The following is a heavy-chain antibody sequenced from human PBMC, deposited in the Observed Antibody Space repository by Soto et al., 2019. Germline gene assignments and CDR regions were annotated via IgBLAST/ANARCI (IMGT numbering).Heavy chain of an antibody. V-gene: IGHV3-9*01. J-gene: IGHJ6*03. CDR3: AKDAVYCSGGSCYPSGYYYYMDV. Sequence: GGSLRLSCAASGFTFDDYAMHWVRQAPGKGLEWVSGISWNSGSMGYADSVKGRFTISRDNAKNSLYLQMNSLRAEGTALYYCAKDAVYCSGGSCYPSGYYYYMDVRGKGTTVTVSS. CDR2: ISWNSGSM. CDR1: GFTFDDYA. D-gene: IGHD2-15*01.